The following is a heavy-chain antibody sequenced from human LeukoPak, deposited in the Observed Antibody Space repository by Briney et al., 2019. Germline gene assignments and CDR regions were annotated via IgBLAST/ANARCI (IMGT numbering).Heavy chain of an antibody. J-gene: IGHJ4*02. CDR2: ITRGGSST. CDR3: TRDHPDCRGASCLLFDS. D-gene: IGHD2-15*01. CDR1: GFSFNSYA. Sequence: GGSLRLSCAASGFSFNSYAMSWVRQAPGKGLEWVSTITRGGSSTFYADSVKGRFTISRDNSKNTLYLQMNSLRAEDTAVFYCTRDHPDCRGASCLLFDSWGQGTLVTVSS. V-gene: IGHV3-23*01.